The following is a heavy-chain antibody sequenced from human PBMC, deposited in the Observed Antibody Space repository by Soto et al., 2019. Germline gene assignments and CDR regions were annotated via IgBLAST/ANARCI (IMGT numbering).Heavy chain of an antibody. V-gene: IGHV3-48*02. CDR2: ISAGSNTI. J-gene: IGHJ4*02. D-gene: IGHD6-19*01. Sequence: EVQLVESGGGLVDPGGSLRLPCEAAGFIFSVYSMTWFRQSPGKGLEWVSYISAGSNTIYYRDSVKGRFTISRDNAKNSLYLQMNSLRDEDTAVYYCARDSGVTGADDYWGQGTLVTVSS. CDR3: ARDSGVTGADDY. CDR1: GFIFSVYS.